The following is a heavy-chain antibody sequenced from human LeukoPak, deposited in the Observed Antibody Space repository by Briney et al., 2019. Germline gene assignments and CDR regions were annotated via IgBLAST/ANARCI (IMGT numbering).Heavy chain of an antibody. D-gene: IGHD4-23*01. J-gene: IGHJ4*01. V-gene: IGHV4-59*01. Sequence: SETLSLTCTVSGGPISNNYWSWIRQPPGKGLEWIGYVYVSGYTHYNPSLKSRVTISIDTSKNHFSLNLTSVTAADTAVYYCARDLNGGSHFDYWGHGTLVTVSA. CDR3: ARDLNGGSHFDY. CDR2: VYVSGYT. CDR1: GGPISNNY.